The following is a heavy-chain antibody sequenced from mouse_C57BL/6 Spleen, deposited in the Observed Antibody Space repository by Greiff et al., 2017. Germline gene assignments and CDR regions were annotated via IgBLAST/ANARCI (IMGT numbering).Heavy chain of an antibody. V-gene: IGHV1-62-2*01. CDR3: ARQYYGYYAMDY. J-gene: IGHJ4*01. D-gene: IGHD1-1*01. CDR1: GYTFTEYT. Sequence: ESGAELVKPGASVKLSCKASGYTFTEYTIHWVKQRSGQGLEWIGWFYPGSGSIKYNEKFKDKATLTADKSSSTVYMELSRLTSEDSAVYFCARQYYGYYAMDYWGQGTSVTVSS. CDR2: FYPGSGSI.